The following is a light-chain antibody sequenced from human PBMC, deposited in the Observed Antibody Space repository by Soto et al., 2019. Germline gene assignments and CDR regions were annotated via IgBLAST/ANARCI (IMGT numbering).Light chain of an antibody. CDR2: EAS. Sequence: DIQLTQSPSTLSASVGDRVTITCRASQTMGNWLAWYQQKPGKAPTLLIYEASTLQTGVPSRFSGSGTGTGFTLTITSLQPDDSATYYCQQYDNFPWTFGQGTKVEIK. CDR1: QTMGNW. CDR3: QQYDNFPWT. J-gene: IGKJ1*01. V-gene: IGKV1-5*03.